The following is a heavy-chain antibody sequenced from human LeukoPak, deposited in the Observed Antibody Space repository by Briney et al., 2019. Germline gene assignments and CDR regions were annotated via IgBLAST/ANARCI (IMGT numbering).Heavy chain of an antibody. V-gene: IGHV1-2*02. Sequence: ASVTVSCKASGYTFTGYYMHWVRQAPGQGLEWMGWINPNSGGTNYAQKFQGRVTMTRDTSISTAYMELSRLRSDDTAVYYCASAYSSSSDVYFDYWGQGTLVTVSS. J-gene: IGHJ4*02. CDR3: ASAYSSSSDVYFDY. CDR2: INPNSGGT. D-gene: IGHD6-6*01. CDR1: GYTFTGYY.